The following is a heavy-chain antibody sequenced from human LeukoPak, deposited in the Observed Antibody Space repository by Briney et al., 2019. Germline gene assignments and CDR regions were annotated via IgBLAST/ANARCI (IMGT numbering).Heavy chain of an antibody. CDR1: GFTFSSYA. V-gene: IGHV3-48*01. D-gene: IGHD4/OR15-4a*01. CDR2: ISSSGSSI. J-gene: IGHJ4*02. Sequence: GGSLRLSCAASGFTFSSYAMSWVRQAPGKGLEWVSYISSSGSSIYYADSVKGRFTISRDNAKNSLYLQMNSLRVEDTAVYFCARDRPTYGANQFDYWGQGTLVTVSS. CDR3: ARDRPTYGANQFDY.